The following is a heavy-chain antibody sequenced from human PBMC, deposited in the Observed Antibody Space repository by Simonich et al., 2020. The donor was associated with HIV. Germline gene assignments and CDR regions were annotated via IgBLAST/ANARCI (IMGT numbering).Heavy chain of an antibody. D-gene: IGHD6-13*01. CDR2: INHSENT. V-gene: IGHV4-34*01. Sequence: QVQLQQWGAGLLKPSETLSLTCAVSGGSFSGYYWSWIRQPPGKGLEWIGEINHSENTNYNPTLKSRVTISVDTSKNQCSLKLSSVTAADTAVYYCARLTAGGLGEYFQHWGQGTLVTVSS. J-gene: IGHJ1*01. CDR1: GGSFSGYY. CDR3: ARLTAGGLGEYFQH.